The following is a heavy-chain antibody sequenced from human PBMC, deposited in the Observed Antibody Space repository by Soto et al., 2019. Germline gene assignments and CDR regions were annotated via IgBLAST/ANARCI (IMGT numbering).Heavy chain of an antibody. V-gene: IGHV1-69*13. CDR3: ARDHSSGWYQGRGWFDP. Sequence: SVQVSCKASGGTFSSYAISWVRQAPGQGLEWMGGIIPIFGTANYAQKFQGRVTITADESTSTAYMELSSLRSEDTAVYYCARDHSSGWYQGRGWFDPWGQGTLVTVYS. J-gene: IGHJ5*02. CDR2: IIPIFGTA. D-gene: IGHD6-19*01. CDR1: GGTFSSYA.